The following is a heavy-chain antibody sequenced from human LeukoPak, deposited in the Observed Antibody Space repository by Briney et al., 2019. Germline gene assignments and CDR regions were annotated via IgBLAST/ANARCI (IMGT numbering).Heavy chain of an antibody. CDR2: ISFDTGDT. CDR3: AREGKLYSYGRGDFDY. Sequence: PGGSLRLSCAASGFTFSRYRMNWVRQAPGKGLEWVSSISFDTGDTFYAESVKGRFTVSRDDAKNSLYLQMNSLRAEDTAVYYCAREGKLYSYGRGDFDYWGQGTLVTVSS. D-gene: IGHD5-18*01. J-gene: IGHJ4*02. CDR1: GFTFSRYR. V-gene: IGHV3-21*06.